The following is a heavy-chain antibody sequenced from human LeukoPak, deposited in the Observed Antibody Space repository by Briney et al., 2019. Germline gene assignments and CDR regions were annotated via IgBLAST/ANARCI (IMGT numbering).Heavy chain of an antibody. Sequence: ASVKVSCKASGYTFTGYYMHWVRQAPGQGLEWMGWISAYNGNTNYAQKLQGRVTMTTDTSTSTAYMELRSLRPDDTAVYYCARTYCSSTSCYSGYWGQGTLVTVSS. CDR3: ARTYCSSTSCYSGY. CDR1: GYTFTGYY. CDR2: ISAYNGNT. J-gene: IGHJ4*02. V-gene: IGHV1-18*04. D-gene: IGHD2-2*01.